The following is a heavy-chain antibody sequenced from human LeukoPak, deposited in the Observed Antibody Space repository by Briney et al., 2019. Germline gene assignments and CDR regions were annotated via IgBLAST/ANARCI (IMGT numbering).Heavy chain of an antibody. D-gene: IGHD1-26*01. CDR3: ARGVGATHFDY. CDR2: IKQDGTEK. J-gene: IGHJ4*02. Sequence: PGGSLRLSCAASGFTFSSYWMSWVRQAPGKGLEWVAIIKQDGTEKYYVDSVEGRFTISRDNAKNSLYLQMNSLRAEDTAVYYCARGVGATHFDYWGQGTLVTVSS. CDR1: GFTFSSYW. V-gene: IGHV3-7*04.